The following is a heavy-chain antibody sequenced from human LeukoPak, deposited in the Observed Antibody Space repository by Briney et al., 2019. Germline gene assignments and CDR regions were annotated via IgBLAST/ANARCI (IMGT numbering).Heavy chain of an antibody. CDR1: GFIFSDYG. CDR3: ATYLGVTAAFDI. V-gene: IGHV3-30*03. CDR2: IAYDGNNT. Sequence: GGSLRLSCVASGFIFSDYGIQWVRQAPGKGLEWVAVIAYDGNNTYYGDSVRGRFTISRDKSKNTVYLQMNSLRVEDTAVYYCATYLGVTAAFDIWGLGTTVTVSP. J-gene: IGHJ3*02. D-gene: IGHD3-10*01.